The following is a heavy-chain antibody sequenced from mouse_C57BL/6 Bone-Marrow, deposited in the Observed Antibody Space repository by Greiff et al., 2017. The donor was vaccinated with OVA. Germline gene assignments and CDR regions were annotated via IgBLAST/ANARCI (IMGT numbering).Heavy chain of an antibody. V-gene: IGHV7-3*01. CDR1: GFTFTDYY. CDR3: ARPLTGAWFAY. Sequence: EVHLVESGGGLVQPGGSLSLSCAASGFTFTDYYMSWVRQPPGKALEWLGFIRNKANGYTTEYSASVKGRFTISRDNSQSILYLQMNALRAEDSATYYCARPLTGAWFAYWGQGTLVTVSA. D-gene: IGHD4-1*01. J-gene: IGHJ3*01. CDR2: IRNKANGYTT.